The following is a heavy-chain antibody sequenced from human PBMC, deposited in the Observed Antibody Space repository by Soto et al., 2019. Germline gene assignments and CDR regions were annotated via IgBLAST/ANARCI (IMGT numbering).Heavy chain of an antibody. CDR3: ASSYSSSSYFDY. V-gene: IGHV5-51*01. J-gene: IGHJ4*01. D-gene: IGHD6-6*01. CDR1: GYSFTIYW. CDR2: IYPGDSDT. Sequence: PGESLKISCKGSGYSFTIYWIAWVRQMPGKGLEWMGMIYPGDSDTRYSPSFQGQVTISADKSITTAYLQWSSLSASDTAMYSCASSYSSSSYFDYWGHGALVTVCS.